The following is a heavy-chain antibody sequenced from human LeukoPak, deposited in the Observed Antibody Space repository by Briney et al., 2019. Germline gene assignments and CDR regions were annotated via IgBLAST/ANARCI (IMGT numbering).Heavy chain of an antibody. CDR3: AELGITMIGGV. CDR2: ISSSGSTI. J-gene: IGHJ6*04. V-gene: IGHV3-48*04. D-gene: IGHD3-10*02. Sequence: GGTLRLSCAASGFTFSSYGMSWVRQAPGKGLEWASYISSSGSTIYYADSVKGRFTISRDNAKNSLYLQMNSLRAEDTAVYYCAELGITMIGGVWGKGTTVTISS. CDR1: GFTFSSYG.